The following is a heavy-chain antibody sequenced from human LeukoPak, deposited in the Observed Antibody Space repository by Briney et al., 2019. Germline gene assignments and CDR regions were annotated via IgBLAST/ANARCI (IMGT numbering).Heavy chain of an antibody. V-gene: IGHV3-11*04. CDR3: ARYGMTTRKGDY. CDR1: GFNFSDYY. CDR2: ISPTSTTI. J-gene: IGHJ4*02. Sequence: PGGSLRLSCAVSGFNFSDYYMAWIRQAPGRGLEWVSYISPTSTTIYYAGSVKVRFTTSRDNTKNSLFLQMNRLRVEDTAVYYCARYGMTTRKGDYWGQGTLVTVSS. D-gene: IGHD3-10*01.